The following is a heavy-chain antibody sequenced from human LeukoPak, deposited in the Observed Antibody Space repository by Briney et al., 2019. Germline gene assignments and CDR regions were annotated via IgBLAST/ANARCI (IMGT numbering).Heavy chain of an antibody. Sequence: GGSLRLSCAASGFTFSNYAMSWVRQAPGKGLEWVSAISGSGGSTYYADSVKGRFTISRDNSKNTLYLQMNSLRAEDTAVYYCAKDNGVWSRGDFWTWGQGTLVTVSS. CDR1: GFTFSNYA. D-gene: IGHD3/OR15-3a*01. CDR3: AKDNGVWSRGDFWT. J-gene: IGHJ4*02. CDR2: ISGSGGST. V-gene: IGHV3-23*01.